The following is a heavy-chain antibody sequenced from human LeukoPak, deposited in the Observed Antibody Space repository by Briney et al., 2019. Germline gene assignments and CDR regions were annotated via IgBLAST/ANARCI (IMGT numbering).Heavy chain of an antibody. J-gene: IGHJ5*02. V-gene: IGHV4-38-2*02. CDR3: ARVAAAAGPGRANWFDP. CDR2: IYHSGST. D-gene: IGHD6-13*01. Sequence: PSETLSLTCTVSGYSISSGYYWGWIRQPPGKGLEWIGSIYHSGSTYYNPSLKSRVTISVDTSNNQFSLKLSSVTAADTAMYYCARVAAAAGPGRANWFDPWGQGTLVTVSS. CDR1: GYSISSGYY.